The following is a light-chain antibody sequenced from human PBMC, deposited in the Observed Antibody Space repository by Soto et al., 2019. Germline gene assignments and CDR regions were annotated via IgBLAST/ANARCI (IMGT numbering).Light chain of an antibody. CDR1: QSVSNNY. CDR3: QQYATSHLE. V-gene: IGKV3-20*01. CDR2: GAS. Sequence: EIVLTHFPGTLSLSPGERATLSCRASQSVSNNYLAWYQQKPGQAPRLVIFGASNRATGIPDRFSASGSGTEFTLTISRLEPEDVEVYYCQQYATSHLEFRQGTKVNI. J-gene: IGKJ1*01.